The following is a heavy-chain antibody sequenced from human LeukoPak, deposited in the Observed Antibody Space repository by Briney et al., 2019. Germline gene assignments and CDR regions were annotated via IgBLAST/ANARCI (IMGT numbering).Heavy chain of an antibody. CDR1: GFTFSDHY. V-gene: IGHV3-72*01. Sequence: GGSLRLSCAASGFTFSDHYIDWVRQAPGKGLEWVGRSRDRDNRYSTDYAASVKGGFTISRDNAKNSLYLQMNSLRAEDTAVYYCARDSAHGAYCGGDCYSSRLFDYWGQGTLVTVSS. CDR3: ARDSAHGAYCGGDCYSSRLFDY. D-gene: IGHD2-21*02. J-gene: IGHJ4*02. CDR2: SRDRDNRYST.